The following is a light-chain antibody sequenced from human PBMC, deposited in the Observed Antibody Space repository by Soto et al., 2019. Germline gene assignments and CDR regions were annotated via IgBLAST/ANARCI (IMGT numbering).Light chain of an antibody. V-gene: IGLV4-69*01. CDR1: GGHSSYA. CDR2: VNSDGSH. Sequence: QSVLTQSPSASASLGASVKLTCTLSGGHSSYAIAWHQQQPEKGPRYLMKVNSDGSHIKGDGIPDRFSGSSSGAERYLTISSLQSEDEADYYCQTWGTGIQVFGGGTKLTVL. J-gene: IGLJ3*02. CDR3: QTWGTGIQV.